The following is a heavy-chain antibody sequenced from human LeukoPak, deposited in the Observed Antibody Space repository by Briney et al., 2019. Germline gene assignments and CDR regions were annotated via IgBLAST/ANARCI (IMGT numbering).Heavy chain of an antibody. CDR1: GFTFSSYA. D-gene: IGHD1-26*01. CDR3: ARDIGRGGAFDI. Sequence: PGRSLSLSCAASGFTFSSYAMHWVRQAPGKGLEWVAVISYDGSNKYYADSVKGRFTISRDNSKNTLYLQMNSLRAEDTAVYYCARDIGRGGAFDIWGQGTMVTVSS. CDR2: ISYDGSNK. V-gene: IGHV3-30-3*01. J-gene: IGHJ3*02.